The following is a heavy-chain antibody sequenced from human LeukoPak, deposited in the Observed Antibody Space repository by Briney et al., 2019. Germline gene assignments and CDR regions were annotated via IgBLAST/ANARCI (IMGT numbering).Heavy chain of an antibody. V-gene: IGHV3-23*01. CDR1: GFTFSNYA. J-gene: IGHJ4*02. CDR3: AKRGDYYSLDC. Sequence: PGGSLRLSCAGSGFTFSNYAVSWVRQAPGKGLEWVSAISGAAESTYYADSVKGRLTISRDNSKKTVYLQMNSLRADDTALYYCAKRGDYYSLDCWGQGTLVTVSS. D-gene: IGHD2-21*02. CDR2: ISGAAEST.